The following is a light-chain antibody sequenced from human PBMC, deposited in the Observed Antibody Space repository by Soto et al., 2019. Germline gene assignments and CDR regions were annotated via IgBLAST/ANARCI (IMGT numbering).Light chain of an antibody. J-gene: IGKJ2*01. CDR3: QQSYTYPHT. V-gene: IGKV1-39*01. CDR1: QSVSSY. CDR2: ASS. Sequence: DIQMTQSPSSLSASVGDRVTITCRTSQSVSSYVNWYQQKPGKAPNLLVFASSSLQSGVPSRFSGSGSGTDFTLTVNSLQPEDFATYYCQQSYTYPHTFGQGTKLEI.